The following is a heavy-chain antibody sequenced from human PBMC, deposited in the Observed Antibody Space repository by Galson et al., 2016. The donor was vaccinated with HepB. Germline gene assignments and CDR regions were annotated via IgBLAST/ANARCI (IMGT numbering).Heavy chain of an antibody. CDR2: INPNSGGT. CDR1: GYTFTGYY. Sequence: SVKVSCKASGYTFTGYYVHWVRQAPGQGLEWMGWINPNSGGTNYAQKFQGWVTMTRDTSISTAYMELSRLRSDDTAVYFCARDLWGTSHPGYYYHYATDVWGQGTTVTVSS. V-gene: IGHV1-2*04. J-gene: IGHJ6*02. CDR3: ARDLWGTSHPGYYYHYATDV. D-gene: IGHD3-16*01.